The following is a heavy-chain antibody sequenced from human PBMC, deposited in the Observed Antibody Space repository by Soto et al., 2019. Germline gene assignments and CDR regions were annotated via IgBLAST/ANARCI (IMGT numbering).Heavy chain of an antibody. V-gene: IGHV1-69*13. CDR2: IIPIFGTA. CDR3: ARVDTAMATAYKSGPLDY. Sequence: ASVKVSCKASGGTFSSYAISWVRQAPGQGLEWMGGIIPIFGTANYAQKFQGRVTITADESTSTAYMELSSLRSEDTAVYYCARVDTAMATAYKSGPLDYWGQGTLVTVSS. J-gene: IGHJ4*02. CDR1: GGTFSSYA. D-gene: IGHD5-18*01.